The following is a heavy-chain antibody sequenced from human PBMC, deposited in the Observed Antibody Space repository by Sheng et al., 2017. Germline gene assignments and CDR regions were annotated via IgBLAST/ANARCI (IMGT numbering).Heavy chain of an antibody. CDR2: ISAYNGNT. Sequence: GAEVKKPGASVKVSCKASGYTFTSYGISWVRQAPGQGLEWMGWISAYNGNTNYAQKLQGRVTMTTDTSTSTAYMELRSLRSDDTAVYYCARREMATMVRYYYYGMDVWGQGTTVTVSS. CDR3: ARREMATMVRYYYYGMDV. CDR1: GYTFTSYG. J-gene: IGHJ6*02. V-gene: IGHV1-18*01. D-gene: IGHD3-10*01.